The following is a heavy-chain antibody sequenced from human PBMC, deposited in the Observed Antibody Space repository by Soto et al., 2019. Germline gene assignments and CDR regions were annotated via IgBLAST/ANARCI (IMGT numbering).Heavy chain of an antibody. V-gene: IGHV3-23*01. D-gene: IGHD5-18*01. CDR3: AKDTAPQVV. CDR1: GLAFSAYD. Sequence: DVQLLESGGGLVQPGGCLRLSCVASGLAFSAYDMSWVRQGQGKGLEWVSGISESGSGTYYADSVKGRFIISRDNSKNTRYLQMSSLRAEDTAVYYCAKDTAPQVVWGQGTTVTVSS. CDR2: ISESGSGT. J-gene: IGHJ6*02.